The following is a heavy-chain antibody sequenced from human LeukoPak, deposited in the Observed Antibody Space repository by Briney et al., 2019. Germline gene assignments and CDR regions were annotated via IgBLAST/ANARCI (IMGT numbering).Heavy chain of an antibody. D-gene: IGHD2-21*02. CDR1: GYTFIVYY. CDR2: ISPSSGGT. Sequence: ASVKVSSKASGYTFIVYYIHWVRQAPGQGLEWMGWISPSSGGTKYAQKFQGRVIMTRDTSIGTAYMELRRLRSDDTAVYYCASPKYGDFYFDYWGQGTLVTVAS. J-gene: IGHJ4*02. V-gene: IGHV1-2*02. CDR3: ASPKYGDFYFDY.